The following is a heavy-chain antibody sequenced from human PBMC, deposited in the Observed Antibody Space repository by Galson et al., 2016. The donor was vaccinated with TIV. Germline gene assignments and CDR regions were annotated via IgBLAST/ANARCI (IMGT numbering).Heavy chain of an antibody. D-gene: IGHD3-22*01. Sequence: PALVKPTQPLTLTCTFSGFSLNTDGMCVNWIRQPPGKALEWLARIDWDDDKSYSPSLKTRLTISKDTSKNQVVLTMTNVDPVDTATYYCARISGYYDSSGHYIPRSFDYWGQGSLVTVAS. CDR2: IDWDDDK. CDR1: GFSLNTDGMC. CDR3: ARISGYYDSSGHYIPRSFDY. V-gene: IGHV2-70*11. J-gene: IGHJ4*02.